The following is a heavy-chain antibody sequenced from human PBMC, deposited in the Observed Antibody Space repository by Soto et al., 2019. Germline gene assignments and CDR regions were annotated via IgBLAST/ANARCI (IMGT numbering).Heavy chain of an antibody. V-gene: IGHV1-2*02. CDR1: GYTFSDYY. CDR3: AREPATAKPEGVDF. CDR2: INPNSGGT. J-gene: IGHJ4*02. Sequence: ASVKVSCKASGYTFSDYYIHWVRQAPGQGLEWMGWINPNSGGTKYAPKFQGGVTMTRDTSITTAYMELSRLRSGDTAVYYCAREPATAKPEGVDFWGQGTLVTVSS. D-gene: IGHD1-1*01.